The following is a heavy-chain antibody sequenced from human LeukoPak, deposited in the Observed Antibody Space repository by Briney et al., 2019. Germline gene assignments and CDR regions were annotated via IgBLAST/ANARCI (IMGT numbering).Heavy chain of an antibody. Sequence: PSETLSLTCTVSGYSISSGYYWGWIRQPPGKGLEWIGSIYHSGSTYYNPSLKSRVTISVDTSKNQFSLKLSSVTAADTAVYYCARDVDYYDSSGYRHAFDIWGQGTMVTVSS. CDR1: GYSISSGYY. CDR3: ARDVDYYDSSGYRHAFDI. CDR2: IYHSGST. D-gene: IGHD3-22*01. J-gene: IGHJ3*02. V-gene: IGHV4-38-2*02.